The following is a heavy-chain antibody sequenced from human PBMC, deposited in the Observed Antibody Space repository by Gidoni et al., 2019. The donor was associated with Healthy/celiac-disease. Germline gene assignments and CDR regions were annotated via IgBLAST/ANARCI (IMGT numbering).Heavy chain of an antibody. CDR3: ARQSGGGSQYYYYGMDV. V-gene: IGHV3-21*01. CDR1: GFTFSSYS. J-gene: IGHJ6*02. Sequence: EVQLVESGGGLVKPGGSLRLSCAASGFTFSSYSMNWVRQAPGKGLEWVSSISSSSSYIYYADSVKGRFTISRDNAKNSLYLQMNSLRAEDTAVYYCARQSGGGSQYYYYGMDVWGQGTTVTVSS. CDR2: ISSSSSYI. D-gene: IGHD2-15*01.